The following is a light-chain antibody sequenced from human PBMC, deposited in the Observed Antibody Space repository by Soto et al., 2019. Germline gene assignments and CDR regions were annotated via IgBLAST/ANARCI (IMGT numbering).Light chain of an antibody. CDR3: AIWYSSTWV. J-gene: IGLJ3*02. CDR1: SGIDVGTYR. V-gene: IGLV5-39*01. Sequence: QLVLTQPTSLSASPGASARFTCTLRSGIDVGTYRVYWYQQKPGSLPRFLLLYKSDSDNLKGSGVPSRFVGYRDATTNTGLFVISRLQYEDEADYYCAIWYSSTWVFGGGTKLTVL. CDR2: YKSDSDN.